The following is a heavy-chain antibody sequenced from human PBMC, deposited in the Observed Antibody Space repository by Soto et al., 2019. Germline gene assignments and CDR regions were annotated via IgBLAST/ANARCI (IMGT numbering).Heavy chain of an antibody. V-gene: IGHV3-7*03. Sequence: EVQLVESGGGLVQPGGSLRRSCGASGFTSRSYWMSWVRQAPGKGLEWVANINQGGSGDYYLDSVRGRFTISRDNAKNSLYLQMNSLRVDDTAMYFCARVRCSGGDCFYDYWGQGTLVTVSS. CDR1: GFTSRSYW. CDR2: INQGGSGD. J-gene: IGHJ4*02. D-gene: IGHD2-21*02. CDR3: ARVRCSGGDCFYDY.